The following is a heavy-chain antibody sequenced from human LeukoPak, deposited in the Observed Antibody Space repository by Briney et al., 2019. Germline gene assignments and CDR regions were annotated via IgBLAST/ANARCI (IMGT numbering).Heavy chain of an antibody. CDR2: IYIGGTT. CDR1: GFSVSNNY. D-gene: IGHD5-18*01. CDR3: AGDSYGWDYFDY. J-gene: IGHJ4*02. V-gene: IGHV3-66*01. Sequence: GGSLRLSCAASGFSVSNNYINRVRQAPGKGLEWVSVIYIGGTTYYADSVKGRFTISRDNSKNTVYLQMNSLRVEDAAVYYCAGDSYGWDYFDYWGQGTLVTVSS.